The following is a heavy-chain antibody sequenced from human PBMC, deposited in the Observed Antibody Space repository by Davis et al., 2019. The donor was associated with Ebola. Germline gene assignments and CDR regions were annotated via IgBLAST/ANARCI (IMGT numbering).Heavy chain of an antibody. Sequence: ASVKVSCKSSGSTFTTAPVHWVRQAPGHRPEWVGRSNAANGRTEYSERFQGRLRITWDTPATTVYMELSGLRSEDTAVYYCALTGGDHSIFDYWGQGTLVTVSS. CDR3: ALTGGDHSIFDY. V-gene: IGHV1-3*01. J-gene: IGHJ4*02. CDR2: SNAANGRT. D-gene: IGHD4-17*01. CDR1: GSTFTTAP.